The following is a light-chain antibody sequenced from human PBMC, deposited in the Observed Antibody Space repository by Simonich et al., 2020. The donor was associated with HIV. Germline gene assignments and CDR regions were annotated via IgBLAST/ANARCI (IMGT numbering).Light chain of an antibody. CDR1: SGSIASNY. Sequence: NFMLTQPHSVSESPGKTVTISCTRSSGSIASNYVRWYQQRPGSSPTTVIYEDNQRPSGVPDRFSGSIDSSSNSASLTISGLKTEDEADYYCQSYDSSNAWVFGGGTKLTVL. CDR2: EDN. J-gene: IGLJ3*02. CDR3: QSYDSSNAWV. V-gene: IGLV6-57*01.